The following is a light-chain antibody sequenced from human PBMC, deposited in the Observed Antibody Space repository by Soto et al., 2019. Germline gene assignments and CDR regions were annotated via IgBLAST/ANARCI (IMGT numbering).Light chain of an antibody. CDR3: QEYHTYSRT. Sequence: DIQMTQSPSSLSASVGDRVTITCRASQYIGIYLNWYQKKPGKAPNLLIYEASTLESGVPSRFSGGGSGTEFSLTISSLQPDDFATYYCQEYHTYSRTFGQGTKVDIK. CDR2: EAS. V-gene: IGKV1-5*01. CDR1: QYIGIY. J-gene: IGKJ1*01.